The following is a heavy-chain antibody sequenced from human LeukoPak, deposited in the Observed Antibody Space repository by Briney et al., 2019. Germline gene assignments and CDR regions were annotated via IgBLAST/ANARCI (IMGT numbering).Heavy chain of an antibody. D-gene: IGHD1-26*01. Sequence: GGSLRLSCAASGFTFSSYAMHWVRQAPGKGLEWVAVISYDGSNKYYADSVKGRFTISRDNSKNTLYLQMNSLRAEDTAVYYCATGAPDSGNYYPRSFHLWGQGTMVTVSS. CDR3: ATGAPDSGNYYPRSFHL. CDR1: GFTFSSYA. V-gene: IGHV3-30-3*01. CDR2: ISYDGSNK. J-gene: IGHJ3*01.